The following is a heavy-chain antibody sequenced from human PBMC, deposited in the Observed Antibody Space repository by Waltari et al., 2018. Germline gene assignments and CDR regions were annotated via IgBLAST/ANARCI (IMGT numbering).Heavy chain of an antibody. J-gene: IGHJ4*02. D-gene: IGHD3-3*01. CDR1: GGSFSGYY. CDR2: INHSGST. V-gene: IGHV4-34*01. Sequence: QVQLQQWGAGLLKPSQTLSLTCAVYGGSFSGYYWSWIRQPPGKGLEWIGEINHSGSTNYNPSLKSRVTISVDTSKNQFSLKLSSVTAADTAVYYCARRFTNDYWGQGTLVTVSS. CDR3: ARRFTNDY.